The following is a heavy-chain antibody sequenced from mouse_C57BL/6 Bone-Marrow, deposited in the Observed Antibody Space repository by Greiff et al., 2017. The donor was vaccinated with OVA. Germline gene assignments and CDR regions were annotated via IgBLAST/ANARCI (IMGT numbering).Heavy chain of an antibody. CDR2: ISSGGDYI. D-gene: IGHD2-4*01. Sequence: EVKLMESGEGLVKPGGSLKLSCAASGFTFSSYAMSWVRQTPEKRLEWVAYISSGGDYIYYADTVKGRFTIARDNARNTLYLQMSSLKSEDTAMYYCTREGYDYGDYWGQGTSVTVSS. CDR1: GFTFSSYA. CDR3: TREGYDYGDY. J-gene: IGHJ4*01. V-gene: IGHV5-9-1*02.